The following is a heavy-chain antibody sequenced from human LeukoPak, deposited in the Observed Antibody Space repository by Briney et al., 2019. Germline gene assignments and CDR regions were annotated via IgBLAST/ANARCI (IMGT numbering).Heavy chain of an antibody. CDR3: AREVDYYYYGMDV. V-gene: IGHV4-31*03. J-gene: IGHJ6*02. Sequence: SETLSLTCTVSGGSISSGGYYWSWIRQHPGKGLEWIGYIYYSGSTYYNPSLKSRVTISVDTSKNQFSLKLSSATAADTAVYYCAREVDYYYYGMDVWGQGTTVTVSS. CDR1: GGSISSGGYY. D-gene: IGHD2-2*01. CDR2: IYYSGST.